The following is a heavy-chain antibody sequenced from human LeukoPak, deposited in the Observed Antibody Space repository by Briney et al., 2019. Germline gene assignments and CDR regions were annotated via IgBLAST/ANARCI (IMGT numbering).Heavy chain of an antibody. CDR1: GFTFSSYG. D-gene: IGHD1-14*01. V-gene: IGHV3-33*01. CDR3: ARDPDDQYYFDY. J-gene: IGHJ4*02. Sequence: GGSLRLSCAASGFTFSSYGMHWVRQAPGKGLEWVAVIWYDGSNKYYADSVKGRFTISRDNSKNTLYLQMNSLRAEDTAVYYCARDPDDQYYFDYWGQGTLVTVSS. CDR2: IWYDGSNK.